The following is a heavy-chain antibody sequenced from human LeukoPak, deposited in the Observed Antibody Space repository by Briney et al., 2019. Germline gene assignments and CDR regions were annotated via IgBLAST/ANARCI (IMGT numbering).Heavy chain of an antibody. D-gene: IGHD3-9*01. J-gene: IGHJ3*02. Sequence: GGSLRLSCAASGFTFSDYNMHWVRQAPGKGLDWVALMSPDGNKKYYADSVKGRFTISRDNSKNTLFLQMNSLRAEDTAVYYCAKGYYEIHDAFDIWGQGTMVTVSS. V-gene: IGHV3-30-3*01. CDR3: AKGYYEIHDAFDI. CDR1: GFTFSDYN. CDR2: MSPDGNKK.